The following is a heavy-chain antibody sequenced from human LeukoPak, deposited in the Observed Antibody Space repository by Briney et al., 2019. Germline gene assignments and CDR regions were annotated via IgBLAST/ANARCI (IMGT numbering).Heavy chain of an antibody. Sequence: SETLSLTCTVSGGSINSGSYYWVWIRQPPGKGLEWIGNIYYSGSTYYNPSLKSRVTISVDTSKNQFSLKLSSVTATDTAVYYCARVPLCSSTSCLGGFDYWGQGTLVTVSS. D-gene: IGHD2-2*01. CDR2: IYYSGST. CDR1: GGSINSGSYY. V-gene: IGHV4-39*01. J-gene: IGHJ4*02. CDR3: ARVPLCSSTSCLGGFDY.